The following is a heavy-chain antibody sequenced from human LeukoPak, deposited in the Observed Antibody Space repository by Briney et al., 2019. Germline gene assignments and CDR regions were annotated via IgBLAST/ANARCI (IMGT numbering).Heavy chain of an antibody. CDR3: ATWSSGWQFDY. Sequence: GRSLRLSCAASGFTFSKSWMTWVRQAPGKGLQWVAHIKEDGRDKYYVDSVKGRFTISRDNAQTSLYLQMNSLRADDTAVYYCATWSSGWQFDYWGQGTLVSVSS. CDR2: IKEDGRDK. CDR1: GFTFSKSW. D-gene: IGHD6-19*01. V-gene: IGHV3-7*05. J-gene: IGHJ4*02.